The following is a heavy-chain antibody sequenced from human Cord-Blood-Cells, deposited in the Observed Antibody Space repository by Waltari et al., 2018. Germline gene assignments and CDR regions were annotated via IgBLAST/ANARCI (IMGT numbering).Heavy chain of an antibody. V-gene: IGHV4-59*01. CDR3: ARGAARDAFDI. D-gene: IGHD6-6*01. J-gene: IGHJ3*02. CDR1: GGSISSSY. Sequence: QVQLQESGPGLVKPSETLSLTCTVSGGSISSSYWSWIRQPPGKGLEWIGYIYYSGSTNYNPSLKSRVTISVDTSKNQFSLKLSSVTAADTAVYYCARGAARDAFDIWGQGTMVTVSS. CDR2: IYYSGST.